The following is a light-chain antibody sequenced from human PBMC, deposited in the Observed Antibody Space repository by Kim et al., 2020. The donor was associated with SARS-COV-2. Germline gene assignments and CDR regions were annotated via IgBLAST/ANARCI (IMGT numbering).Light chain of an antibody. CDR2: GAS. CDR3: QQYGSSPWT. J-gene: IGKJ1*01. V-gene: IGKV3-20*01. Sequence: PGERATLSCRASQSVSSSYLAWYQQKPGQAPRLLIYGASSRATGIPDRFSGSGSGTDFTLTISRLEPEDFAVYYCQQYGSSPWTFGQGTKV. CDR1: QSVSSSY.